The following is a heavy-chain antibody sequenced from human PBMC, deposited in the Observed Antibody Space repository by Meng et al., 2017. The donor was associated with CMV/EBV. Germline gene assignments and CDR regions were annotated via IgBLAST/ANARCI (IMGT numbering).Heavy chain of an antibody. CDR2: IRYDGSNK. Sequence: GGSLRLSCAASGFTFSSYGMHWVRQAPGKGLEWVAFIRYDGSNKYYADSVKGRFTISRDNSKNTLYLQMNSLRAEDTAVYYCAKTIGYCSSTSCYKPLYYCYGMDVWGQGTTVTVSS. J-gene: IGHJ6*02. V-gene: IGHV3-30*02. CDR3: AKTIGYCSSTSCYKPLYYCYGMDV. CDR1: GFTFSSYG. D-gene: IGHD2-2*02.